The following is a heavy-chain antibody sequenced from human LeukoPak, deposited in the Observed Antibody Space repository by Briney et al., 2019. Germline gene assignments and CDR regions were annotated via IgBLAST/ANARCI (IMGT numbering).Heavy chain of an antibody. CDR1: GGSISSYY. CDR3: ARVHSVQHAFDI. J-gene: IGHJ3*02. V-gene: IGHV4-59*08. Sequence: SETLSLTCTVSGGSISSYYWSWIRQPPGKGLEWIGYIYYSGSTNYNPSLKSRVTISVDTSKNQFSLKLSSVTAADTAVYYCARVHSVQHAFDIWGQGTMVTVSS. CDR2: IYYSGST.